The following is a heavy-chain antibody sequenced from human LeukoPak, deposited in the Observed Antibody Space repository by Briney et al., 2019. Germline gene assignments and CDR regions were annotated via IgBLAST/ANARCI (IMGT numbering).Heavy chain of an antibody. V-gene: IGHV4-39*07. CDR1: GGSISTSNYY. J-gene: IGHJ4*02. CDR3: ASASWND. D-gene: IGHD1-1*01. Sequence: SETLSLTCTVSGGSISTSNYYWGWIRQPPGKGLEWIGNIFYSGSTYYSPSLRSRVTISLDTSRNQFSLKLNSVTAADTAVYYCASASWNDWGPGTLVTVSS. CDR2: IFYSGST.